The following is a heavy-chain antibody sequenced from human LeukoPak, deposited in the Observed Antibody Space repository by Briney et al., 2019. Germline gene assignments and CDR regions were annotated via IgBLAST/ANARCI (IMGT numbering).Heavy chain of an antibody. CDR2: ISYDGSNK. D-gene: IGHD6-19*01. V-gene: IGHV3-30*03. CDR1: GFTFSSYG. Sequence: GGSLRLSCAASGFTFSSYGMHWVRQAPGKGLEWVAVISYDGSNKYYADSVKSRFTISRDNSKNTLYLQMNSLRAEDTAVYYCAREPNSSGFYFDYWGQGTLVTVSS. CDR3: AREPNSSGFYFDY. J-gene: IGHJ4*02.